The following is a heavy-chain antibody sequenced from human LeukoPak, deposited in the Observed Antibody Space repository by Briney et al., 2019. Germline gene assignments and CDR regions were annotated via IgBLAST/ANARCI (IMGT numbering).Heavy chain of an antibody. D-gene: IGHD3-3*01. CDR2: ISGSGGST. Sequence: PGGPLRLSXAASGFTFSSYAMSWVRQSPGKGLEWVSAISGSGGSTYYADSVKGRFTISRDNSKNTLYLQMNSLRAEDTAVYYCAVEGSYYDFWSGAFDPWGQGTLVTVSS. CDR3: AVEGSYYDFWSGAFDP. CDR1: GFTFSSYA. J-gene: IGHJ5*02. V-gene: IGHV3-23*01.